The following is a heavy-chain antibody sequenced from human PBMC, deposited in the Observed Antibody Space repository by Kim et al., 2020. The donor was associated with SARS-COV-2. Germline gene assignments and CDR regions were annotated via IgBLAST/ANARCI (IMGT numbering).Heavy chain of an antibody. D-gene: IGHD4-17*01. CDR3: AKDIAVGKGDYGPTDYY. V-gene: IGHV3-9*01. J-gene: IGHJ6*01. CDR1: GFTFDDYA. CDR2: ISRNSGSI. Sequence: GGSLRLSCAASGFTFDDYAMHWVRQAPGKGLEWVSGISRNSGSIGYADSVKGRFTISREKAKNSLYLQMNSLRAEDTALYYCAKDIAVGKGDYGPTDYY.